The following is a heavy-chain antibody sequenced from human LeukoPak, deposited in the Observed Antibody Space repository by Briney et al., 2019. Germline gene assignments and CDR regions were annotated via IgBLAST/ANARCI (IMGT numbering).Heavy chain of an antibody. CDR1: GYTFTSYG. Sequence: ASVKVSCKASGYTFTSYGISWVRQAPGQGLEWMGWISAYNGNTNYAQKLQGRVTMTTDTSTSTAYMELRSLRSDDTAVYYCAGASGSNFGDAFDIWGQGTMVTVSS. CDR3: AGASGSNFGDAFDI. D-gene: IGHD1-26*01. CDR2: ISAYNGNT. J-gene: IGHJ3*02. V-gene: IGHV1-18*01.